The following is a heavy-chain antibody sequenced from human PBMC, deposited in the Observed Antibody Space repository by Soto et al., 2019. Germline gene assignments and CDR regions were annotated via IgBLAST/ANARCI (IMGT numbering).Heavy chain of an antibody. Sequence: PSETMSLTCAVSGGSISSGGYSWSWIRQPPGKGLEWIGYIYHSGSTYYNPSLKSRVTISVDRSKNQFSLKLSSVTAADTAVYYCARASTTVTTLDYWGQGTLVTVSS. CDR3: ARASTTVTTLDY. CDR2: IYHSGST. CDR1: GGSISSGGYS. J-gene: IGHJ4*02. V-gene: IGHV4-30-2*01. D-gene: IGHD4-17*01.